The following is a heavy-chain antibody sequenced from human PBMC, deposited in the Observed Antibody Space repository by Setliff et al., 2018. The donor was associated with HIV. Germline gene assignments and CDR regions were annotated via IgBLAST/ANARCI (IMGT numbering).Heavy chain of an antibody. CDR3: ARGRGSSSSWPIDY. J-gene: IGHJ4*02. D-gene: IGHD6-13*01. CDR2: IYNTGST. Sequence: SETLSLTCTVSGGSISSYCWNWIRQSPGRGLEWIGFIYNTGSTYHSPSLESRVTISIDTSKNQFSLKLSSVTAADTAVYFCARGRGSSSSWPIDYWGQGTLVTVSS. V-gene: IGHV4-59*12. CDR1: GGSISSYC.